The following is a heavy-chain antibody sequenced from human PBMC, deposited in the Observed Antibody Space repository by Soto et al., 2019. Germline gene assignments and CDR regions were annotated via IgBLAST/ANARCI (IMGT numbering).Heavy chain of an antibody. CDR3: AKDWLEVRGEHPTD. D-gene: IGHD3-10*01. V-gene: IGHV3-23*01. Sequence: EVQLLESGGGLVQPGGSLRLSCAASGVTFSSYAMSWVRQAPGKGLEWVSAISGSGGSTYYADSVKGLFTISRDNSKNTLYLQMNSLRAEDTAVYYCAKDWLEVRGEHPTDWGQGTLVTVSS. CDR1: GVTFSSYA. J-gene: IGHJ4*02. CDR2: ISGSGGST.